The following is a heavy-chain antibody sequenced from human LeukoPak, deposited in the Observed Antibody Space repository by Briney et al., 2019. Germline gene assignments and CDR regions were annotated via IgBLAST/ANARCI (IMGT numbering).Heavy chain of an antibody. Sequence: NSSETLSLTCTVSGGSIRSYYWSWIRQPPGKGLEWIGYIYYSGSTKYNPSLMSRATISVDTSKNQFSLKLSSVTAADTAVYYCASGSYYFDYWGQGTLVTVSS. CDR2: IYYSGST. V-gene: IGHV4-59*08. CDR3: ASGSYYFDY. CDR1: GGSIRSYY. D-gene: IGHD1-26*01. J-gene: IGHJ4*02.